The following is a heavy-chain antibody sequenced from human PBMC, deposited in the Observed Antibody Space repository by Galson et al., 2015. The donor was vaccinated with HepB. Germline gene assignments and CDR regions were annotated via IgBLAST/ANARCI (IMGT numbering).Heavy chain of an antibody. D-gene: IGHD5-18*01. CDR1: GFTFSTHS. CDR2: ISSSSTYI. CDR3: VTESGHTLTV. Sequence: SLRLSCAASGFTFSTHSMNWVRRAPGKGLEWLSYISSSSTYIYYRDSVKGRFTISRDNAKNSLYLQMNSLRDEDTAVYYCVTESGHTLTVWGQGTLVTVSS. V-gene: IGHV3-48*02. J-gene: IGHJ4*02.